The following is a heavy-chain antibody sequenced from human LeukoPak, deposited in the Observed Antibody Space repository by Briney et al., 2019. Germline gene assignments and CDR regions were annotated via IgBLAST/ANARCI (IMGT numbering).Heavy chain of an antibody. CDR1: GFTFSSYA. V-gene: IGHV3-30-3*01. Sequence: GRSLRLSCAASGFTFSSYAMHWVRQAPGKGLEWVAVISYDGSNKYYADSVKGRFTISRDNSKNTLYLQMNSLRAEDTAVYYCAKGGGSYYLDAFDYWGQGTLVTVSS. D-gene: IGHD1-26*01. J-gene: IGHJ4*02. CDR2: ISYDGSNK. CDR3: AKGGGSYYLDAFDY.